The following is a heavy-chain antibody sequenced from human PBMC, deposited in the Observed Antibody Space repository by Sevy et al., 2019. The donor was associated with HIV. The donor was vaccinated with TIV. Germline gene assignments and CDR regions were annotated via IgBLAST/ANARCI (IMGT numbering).Heavy chain of an antibody. CDR2: INHRGTA. V-gene: IGHV4-34*08. D-gene: IGHD4-17*01. CDR1: GETFVGHY. CDR3: AKTATVTISALDS. J-gene: IGHJ4*02. Sequence: SETRSLTCAVFGETFVGHYWTWIRQTPGKGLEWIGEINHRGTANYNPSLKSRVTISVDTSNKQFSLRLNSMTAADTAVYYCAKTATVTISALDSWGRGTLVTVSS.